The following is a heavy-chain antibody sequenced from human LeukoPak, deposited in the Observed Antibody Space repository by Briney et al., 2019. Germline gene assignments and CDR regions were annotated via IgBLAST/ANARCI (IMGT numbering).Heavy chain of an antibody. CDR3: ARELPRVVLAALGDY. Sequence: ASVKVSCKASGYTFTSYDINWVRLATGQGLEWMGWMNPNSGNTGYAQKFQGRVTMTRNTSISTAYMELSSLRSEDTAVYYCARELPRVVLAALGDYWGQGTLVTVSS. V-gene: IGHV1-8*01. CDR1: GYTFTSYD. CDR2: MNPNSGNT. D-gene: IGHD2-15*01. J-gene: IGHJ4*02.